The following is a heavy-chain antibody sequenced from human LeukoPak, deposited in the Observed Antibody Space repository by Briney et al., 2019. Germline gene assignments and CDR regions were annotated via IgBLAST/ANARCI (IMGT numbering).Heavy chain of an antibody. J-gene: IGHJ4*02. V-gene: IGHV4-30-4*08. CDR1: GGSFSGYY. CDR2: IYYSGST. D-gene: IGHD3-9*01. Sequence: SETLSLTCAVYGGSFSGYYWSWIRQPPGKGLEWIGYIYYSGSTYYNPSLKSRVTISVDTSKNQFSLRLSSVTAADTAVYYCAREGNILTGYYHFDYWGQGTLVTVSS. CDR3: AREGNILTGYYHFDY.